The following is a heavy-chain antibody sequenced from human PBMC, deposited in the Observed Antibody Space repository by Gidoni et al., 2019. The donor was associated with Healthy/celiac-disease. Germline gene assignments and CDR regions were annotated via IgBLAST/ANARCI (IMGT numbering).Heavy chain of an antibody. CDR2: INHSGST. D-gene: IGHD2-15*01. Sequence: QVQLHQWGAGLLKPSETLSLTCAVYGGSFSGYYWSWIRQPPGKGLEWIGEINHSGSTNYNPSLKRRVTISVDTSKNQFSLKLSSVTAADTAVYYCARGLGYCSGGSCYSGIYYFDYWGQGTLVTVSS. CDR3: ARGLGYCSGGSCYSGIYYFDY. V-gene: IGHV4-34*01. J-gene: IGHJ4*02. CDR1: GGSFSGYY.